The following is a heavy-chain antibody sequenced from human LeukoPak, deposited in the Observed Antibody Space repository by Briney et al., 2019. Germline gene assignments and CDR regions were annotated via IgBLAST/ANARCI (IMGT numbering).Heavy chain of an antibody. J-gene: IGHJ3*02. CDR3: ARGTAARDAFDI. Sequence: GASVKVSCKASGCTFTSYDINWVRQATGQGLEWMGWMNPNSGNTGYAQKFQGRVTMTRNTSISIVYMELSSLRSEDTAVYYCARGTAARDAFDIWGQGTMVTVSS. CDR2: MNPNSGNT. V-gene: IGHV1-8*01. D-gene: IGHD6-6*01. CDR1: GCTFTSYD.